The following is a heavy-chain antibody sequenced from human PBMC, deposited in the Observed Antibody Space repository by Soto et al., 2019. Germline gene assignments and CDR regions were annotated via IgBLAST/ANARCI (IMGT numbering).Heavy chain of an antibody. CDR2: ISSSSSYT. Sequence: QVQLVESGGGLVKPGGSLRLSCAASGFTFSDYYMSWIRQAPGKGLEWVSYISSSSSYTNYADSVKGRFTISRDNAKNSLYLQMNSLRAEDMALYYCARDHHRYSGYDYVDYWGQGTLVTVSS. CDR1: GFTFSDYY. CDR3: ARDHHRYSGYDYVDY. V-gene: IGHV3-11*05. J-gene: IGHJ4*02. D-gene: IGHD5-12*01.